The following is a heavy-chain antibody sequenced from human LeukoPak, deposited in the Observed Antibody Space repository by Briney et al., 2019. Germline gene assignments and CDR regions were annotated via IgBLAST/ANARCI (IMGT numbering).Heavy chain of an antibody. D-gene: IGHD1-26*01. V-gene: IGHV3-21*04. J-gene: IGHJ4*02. Sequence: PGGSLRLSCAASGFTFSSYSMNWVRQAPGKGLEWVSSISSSSSYIYYADSVKGRFTISRDNAKNSLYLQMNSLRAEDTALYYCAKSPAPYSGSYYKYFDYWGQGTLVTVSS. CDR2: ISSSSSYI. CDR1: GFTFSSYS. CDR3: AKSPAPYSGSYYKYFDY.